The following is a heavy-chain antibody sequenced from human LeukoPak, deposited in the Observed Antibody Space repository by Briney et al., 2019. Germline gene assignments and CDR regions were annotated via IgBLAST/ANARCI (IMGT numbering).Heavy chain of an antibody. V-gene: IGHV4-4*07. J-gene: IGHJ4*02. Sequence: PSETLSLTCTVFGGSIINYYWSWVRQSPGKGLEWIGRIHITESTNYNPSLKSRVTLSQDTSKSQISLRLRSVTAADTAVYYCARDHIGLIPDYWGQGILVSVSS. CDR1: GGSIINYY. CDR3: ARDHIGLIPDY. D-gene: IGHD3-10*01. CDR2: IHITEST.